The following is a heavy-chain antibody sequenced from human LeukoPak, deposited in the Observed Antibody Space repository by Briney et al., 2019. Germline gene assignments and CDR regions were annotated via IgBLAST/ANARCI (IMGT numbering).Heavy chain of an antibody. CDR3: ARDSVSSIFPRQFDH. V-gene: IGHV3-30-3*01. D-gene: IGHD6-13*01. J-gene: IGHJ5*02. CDR2: ISKDGSAK. CDR1: GFTFNHYV. Sequence: PGKSLRLSCVASGFTFNHYVRHWVRQAPGKGLEWVAVISKDGSAKFYADSVKGRFTISRDNSKNTLYLETDSLRAEDSAVYFCARDSVSSIFPRQFDHWGQGTLVTVSS.